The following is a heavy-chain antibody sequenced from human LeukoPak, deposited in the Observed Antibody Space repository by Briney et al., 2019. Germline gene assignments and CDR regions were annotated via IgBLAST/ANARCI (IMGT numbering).Heavy chain of an antibody. V-gene: IGHV3-23*01. CDR2: ISGSGGST. CDR3: AKSPLVRRVISYRAFDI. D-gene: IGHD3-10*01. Sequence: GGSLGLSCAAAGFTFSSYAMSWVRQAPGKGLEWVSAISGSGGSTYYADSVKGRFTISRDNSKNTLYLQMNSLRAEDTAVYYCAKSPLVRRVISYRAFDIWGQGTMVTVSS. J-gene: IGHJ3*02. CDR1: GFTFSSYA.